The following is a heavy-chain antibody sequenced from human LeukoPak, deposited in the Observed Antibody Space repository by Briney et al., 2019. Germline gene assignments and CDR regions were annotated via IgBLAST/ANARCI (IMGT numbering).Heavy chain of an antibody. CDR1: GFIFNNYW. CDR2: INGDGSST. CDR3: TRQWHTPSDY. V-gene: IGHV3-74*01. D-gene: IGHD6-19*01. J-gene: IGHJ4*02. Sequence: EGSLRLSCAASGFIFNNYWMHWVRQTPGEGPLWLSRINGDGSSTSYANSVQGRFIISRDNAKNTLYLQMNSLRAEDTAVYYCTRQWHTPSDYWGQGTLVTVSS.